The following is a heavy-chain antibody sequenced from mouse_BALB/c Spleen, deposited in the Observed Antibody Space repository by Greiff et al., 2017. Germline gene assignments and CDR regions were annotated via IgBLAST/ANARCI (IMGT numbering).Heavy chain of an antibody. V-gene: IGHV5-6*01. Sequence: EVKLVESGGDLVKPGGSLKLSCAASGFTFSSYGMSWVRQTPDKGLEWVATISSGGSYTYYPDSVKGRFPISRDNAKNTLYLQMSSLMSEDTAMYYVSRQYSNYGEDYFDYWGQGTTLTVSA. D-gene: IGHD2-5*01. J-gene: IGHJ2*01. CDR2: ISSGGSYT. CDR3: SRQYSNYGEDYFDY. CDR1: GFTFSSYG.